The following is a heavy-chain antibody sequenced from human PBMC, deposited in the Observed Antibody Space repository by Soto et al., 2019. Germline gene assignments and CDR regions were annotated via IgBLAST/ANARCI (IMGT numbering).Heavy chain of an antibody. J-gene: IGHJ4*02. Sequence: EVQLVESGGGLVQAGESLRLSCAASGFTFTIYWMSWVRQAPGKGLEWVANINQDGSVKYYVDSLKGRFTIPRDNAKNSLYLQMSSLRAEDTAVYYCARVGYSSSAFDYWGQGTLVTVSS. CDR3: ARVGYSSSAFDY. CDR2: INQDGSVK. D-gene: IGHD6-6*01. CDR1: GFTFTIYW. V-gene: IGHV3-7*04.